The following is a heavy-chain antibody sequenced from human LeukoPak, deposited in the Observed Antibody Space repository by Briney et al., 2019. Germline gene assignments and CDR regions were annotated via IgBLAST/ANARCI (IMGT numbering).Heavy chain of an antibody. V-gene: IGHV3-30-3*01. CDR3: ARDGTGGGYYLFDY. CDR1: GLTFSGSA. D-gene: IGHD3-22*01. Sequence: PGGSLKLSCAASGLTFSGSAMHWVRQAPGKGLEWVAVISYDGSNKYYADSVKGRFTISRDNSKNTLYLQMNSLRAEDTAVYYCARDGTGGGYYLFDYWGQGTLVTVSS. CDR2: ISYDGSNK. J-gene: IGHJ4*02.